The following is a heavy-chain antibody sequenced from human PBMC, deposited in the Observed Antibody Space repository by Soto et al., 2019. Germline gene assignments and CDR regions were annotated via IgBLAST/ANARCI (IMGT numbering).Heavy chain of an antibody. D-gene: IGHD3-3*01. Sequence: PGESLKISCKGSGYSFAGYWITWVRQKPGKGLEWMGRIDPSDSQTYYSPSFRGHVTISVTKSITTVFLQWSSLRASDTAMYYCARQIYDSWSGFYLKYFFDYWGQGTLVTVSS. V-gene: IGHV5-10-1*01. J-gene: IGHJ4*02. CDR1: GYSFAGYW. CDR2: IDPSDSQT. CDR3: ARQIYDSWSGFYLKYFFDY.